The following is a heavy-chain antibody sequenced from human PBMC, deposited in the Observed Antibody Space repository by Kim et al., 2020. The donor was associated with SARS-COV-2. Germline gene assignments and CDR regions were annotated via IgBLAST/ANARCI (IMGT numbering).Heavy chain of an antibody. V-gene: IGHV5-10-1*01. CDR3: ARLFSWGSYRYWFRNWYFDL. D-gene: IGHD3-16*02. J-gene: IGHJ2*01. CDR1: GYSFTSYW. CDR2: IDPSDSYT. Sequence: GESLKISCKGSGYSFTSYWISWVRQMPGKGLEWMGRIDPSDSYTNYSPSFQGHVTISADKSISTAYLQWSSLKASDTAMYYCARLFSWGSYRYWFRNWYFDLWGRGTLVTVSS.